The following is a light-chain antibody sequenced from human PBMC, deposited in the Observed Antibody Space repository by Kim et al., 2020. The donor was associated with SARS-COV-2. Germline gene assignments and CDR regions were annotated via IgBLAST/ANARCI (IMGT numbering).Light chain of an antibody. V-gene: IGLV3-19*01. CDR2: GKN. CDR3: NSRDSSGNSLV. CDR1: SLRSYY. Sequence: SSELTQDPAVSVALGQTVRITCHGDSLRSYYASWYQQKPGQAPVLVIYGKNNRPSGIPDRFSGSSSGNTASLTITGAQAEDEADYYCNSRDSSGNSLVFGGGTKLTVL. J-gene: IGLJ3*02.